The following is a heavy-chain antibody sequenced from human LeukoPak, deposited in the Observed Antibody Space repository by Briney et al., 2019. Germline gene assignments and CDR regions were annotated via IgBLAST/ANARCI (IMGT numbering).Heavy chain of an antibody. Sequence: SETLSLTCTVSGASISSGGYFWSWIRQPPGKGLEGIGYIYHTGNTYYNPSLESRVTMSVDKSKNQFSLSLASVTVADTAVYYCARERPLDTVVSQDFWGQGTLVIASS. CDR1: GASISSGGYF. CDR3: ARERPLDTVVSQDF. D-gene: IGHD4-23*01. V-gene: IGHV4-30-2*01. CDR2: IYHTGNT. J-gene: IGHJ4*02.